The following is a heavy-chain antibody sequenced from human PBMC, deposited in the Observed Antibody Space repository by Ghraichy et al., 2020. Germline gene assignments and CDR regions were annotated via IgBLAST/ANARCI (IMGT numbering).Heavy chain of an antibody. CDR3: ARGGLNGDSPK. V-gene: IGHV4-34*01. CDR1: GGSFSGYY. Sequence: SETLSLTCAVYGGSFSGYYWSWIRQPPGKGLEWIGEINHSGSTNYNPSLKSRVTISVDTSKNQFSLKLSSVTAADTAVYYCARGGLNGDSPKWGQGTLVTVSS. CDR2: INHSGST. D-gene: IGHD2-21*01. J-gene: IGHJ4*02.